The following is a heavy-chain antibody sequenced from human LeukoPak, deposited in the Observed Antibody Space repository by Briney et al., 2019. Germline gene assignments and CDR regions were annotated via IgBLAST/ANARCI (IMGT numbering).Heavy chain of an antibody. CDR2: ISVSGGST. CDR3: AKSGAAAAGFPYDY. CDR1: GFTFSSYA. V-gene: IGHV3-23*01. J-gene: IGHJ4*02. D-gene: IGHD6-13*01. Sequence: GGSRRLSCAASGFTFSSYAMSCVRQAPGEGLEWVSSISVSGGSTYYADSVKGRFTISRDNSKNTLYLQMNSLRAEDTAVYYCAKSGAAAAGFPYDYWGQGTLVTVSS.